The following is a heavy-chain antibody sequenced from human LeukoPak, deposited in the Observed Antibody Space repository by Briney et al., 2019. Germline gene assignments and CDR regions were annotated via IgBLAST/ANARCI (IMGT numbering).Heavy chain of an antibody. J-gene: IGHJ3*02. Sequence: GGSLRLSWAASGFTFSSYAMSWVRQAPGKGLEWVSAISGSGGSTYYADSVKGRFTISRDNSKNTLYLQMNSLRAVDTAVYYCAKVDGELSIFSAFDIWGQGTMVTVSS. CDR3: AKVDGELSIFSAFDI. D-gene: IGHD3-10*01. CDR1: GFTFSSYA. V-gene: IGHV3-23*01. CDR2: ISGSGGST.